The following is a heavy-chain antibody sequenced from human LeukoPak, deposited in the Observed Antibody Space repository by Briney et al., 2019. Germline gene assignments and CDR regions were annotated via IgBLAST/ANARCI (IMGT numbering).Heavy chain of an antibody. J-gene: IGHJ6*02. D-gene: IGHD3-22*01. Sequence: PGGSLRLSCAASGFTFSSYAMSWVRQAPGKGLEWVSAISGSGGSTYYADSVKGRFTISRDNSKNTLYLQMNSLRAEDTAVYYCAKAAYYDSSGYFGSFNYYYGMDVWGQGTTVTVSS. CDR2: ISGSGGST. CDR1: GFTFSSYA. CDR3: AKAAYYDSSGYFGSFNYYYGMDV. V-gene: IGHV3-23*01.